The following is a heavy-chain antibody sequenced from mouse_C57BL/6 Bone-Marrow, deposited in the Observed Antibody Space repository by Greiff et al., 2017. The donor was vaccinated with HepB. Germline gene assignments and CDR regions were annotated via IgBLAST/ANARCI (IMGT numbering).Heavy chain of an antibody. J-gene: IGHJ3*01. D-gene: IGHD2-2*01. CDR3: ARAGYDGPWFAY. Sequence: EVQRVESGPGLVKPSQSLSLTCSVTGYSITSGYYWNWIRQFPGNKLEWMGYISYDGSNNYNPSLKNRISITRDTSKNQFFLKLNSVTTEDTATYYCARAGYDGPWFAYWGQGTLVTVSA. CDR1: GYSITSGYY. CDR2: ISYDGSN. V-gene: IGHV3-6*01.